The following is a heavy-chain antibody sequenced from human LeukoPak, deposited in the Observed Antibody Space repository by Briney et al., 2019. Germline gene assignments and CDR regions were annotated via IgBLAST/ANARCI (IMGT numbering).Heavy chain of an antibody. J-gene: IGHJ6*02. Sequence: GGSLRLSRAAPGFTFSSYRMNWGREAPGKGLEWVLYISSSSSTIYYADSVKGRFTISRDNAKNSLYLQMNSLRDEDTAVYYCARDRSYGMDVWGQGTTVTVSS. CDR2: ISSSSSTI. V-gene: IGHV3-48*02. CDR1: GFTFSSYR. CDR3: ARDRSYGMDV.